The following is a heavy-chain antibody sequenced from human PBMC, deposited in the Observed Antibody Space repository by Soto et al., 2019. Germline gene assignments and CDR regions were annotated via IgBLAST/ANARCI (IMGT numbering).Heavy chain of an antibody. D-gene: IGHD6-19*01. CDR1: GFTFSSYS. J-gene: IGHJ3*02. CDR3: ANRWSLRQWLVNDAFDI. CDR2: ISGSGGST. Sequence: GGSLRLSCAASGFTFSSYSMNWVRQAPGKGLEWVSAISGSGGSTYYADSVKGRFTISRDNSKNTLYLQMNSLRAEDTAVYYCANRWSLRQWLVNDAFDIWGQGTMVTVSS. V-gene: IGHV3-23*01.